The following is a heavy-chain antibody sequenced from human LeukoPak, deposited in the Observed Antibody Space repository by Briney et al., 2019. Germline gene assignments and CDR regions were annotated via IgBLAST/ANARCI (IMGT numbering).Heavy chain of an antibody. CDR2: IYHSGGA. CDR3: ARHGSYCFDS. Sequence: PSETLSLTCGVSGGSFSISYWSWIRQPPGKGLEWIGQIYHSGGANYNPSLRSRVTISIDTSKNQLSLRLNSVTAADTAVYYCARHGSYCFDSWGQGTLVTVSS. V-gene: IGHV4-34*01. CDR1: GGSFSISY. J-gene: IGHJ4*02. D-gene: IGHD3-10*01.